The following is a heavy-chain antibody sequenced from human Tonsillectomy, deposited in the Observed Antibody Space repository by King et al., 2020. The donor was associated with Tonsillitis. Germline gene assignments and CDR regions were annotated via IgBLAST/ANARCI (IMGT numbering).Heavy chain of an antibody. CDR1: GGSISSYY. Sequence: VQLQESGPGLVKPSETLSLTCTVSGGSISSYYWSWIRQPPGKGLEWIGYIYYSGSTNYNPSLKSRVTISVDTSKNQFSLRLSSVTAADTAVYYCARHRRMHSSSDGMDGWGQGATVTVSS. CDR2: IYYSGST. V-gene: IGHV4-59*01. J-gene: IGHJ6*02. CDR3: ARHRRMHSSSDGMDG. D-gene: IGHD2-21*01.